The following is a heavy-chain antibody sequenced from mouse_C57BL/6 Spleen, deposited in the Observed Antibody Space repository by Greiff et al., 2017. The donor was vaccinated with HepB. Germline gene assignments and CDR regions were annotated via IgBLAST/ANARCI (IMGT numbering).Heavy chain of an antibody. CDR2: ISDGGSYT. V-gene: IGHV5-4*01. D-gene: IGHD1-1*01. J-gene: IGHJ2*01. CDR3: ARDAPDYYGSSYFDY. Sequence: EVQLVESGGGLVKPGGSLKLSCAASGFTFSSYAMSWVRQTPEKRLEWVATISDGGSYTYYPDNVKGRFTISRDNAKNNLYLQMSHLKSEDTAMYYCARDAPDYYGSSYFDYWGQGTTLTVSS. CDR1: GFTFSSYA.